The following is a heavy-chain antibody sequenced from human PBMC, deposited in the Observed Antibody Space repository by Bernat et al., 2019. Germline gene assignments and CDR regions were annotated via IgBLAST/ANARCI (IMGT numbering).Heavy chain of an antibody. D-gene: IGHD2-21*02. CDR1: GFTFSDYY. J-gene: IGHJ4*03. CDR2: ISSGSNYT. Sequence: QVQLLESGGGLVEPGGSLRLSCAASGFTFSDYYMSWIRQAPGKGLEWVSYISSGSNYTNYADSVKGRFTISRDNTKNSLFLQMNSLRAEDMAVYYWSRGRGHWVTAGYCFFDLWGQGTPVPLSS. V-gene: IGHV3-11*06. CDR3: SRGRGHWVTAGYCFFDL.